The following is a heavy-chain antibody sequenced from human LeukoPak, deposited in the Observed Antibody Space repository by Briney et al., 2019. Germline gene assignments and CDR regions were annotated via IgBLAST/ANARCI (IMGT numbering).Heavy chain of an antibody. CDR1: GYTFTGYY. D-gene: IGHD3-10*01. CDR2: INPNSGGT. Sequence: ASVKVSCKASGYTFTGYYMHWVRQAPGQGLEWMGWINPNSGGTNYAQKFQGRVTMTRDTSISTAYMELSRLRSDDTAVYYCARGTAGLLWFGELSRFYYFDYWGQGTLVTVSS. V-gene: IGHV1-2*02. CDR3: ARGTAGLLWFGELSRFYYFDY. J-gene: IGHJ4*02.